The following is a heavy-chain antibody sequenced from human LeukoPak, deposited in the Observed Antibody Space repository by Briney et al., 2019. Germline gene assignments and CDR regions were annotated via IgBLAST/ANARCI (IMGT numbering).Heavy chain of an antibody. CDR1: GFTFSSYG. V-gene: IGHV3-30*03. CDR2: ISYDGSNK. CDR3: APAGGWAFDY. D-gene: IGHD6-19*01. Sequence: GGSLRLSCAASGFTFSSYGMHWVRQAPGKGLEWVAVISYDGSNKYYADSVKGRFTISRDNSKNTLYLQMNSLRAEDTAVYYCAPAGGWAFDYWGQGTLVTVSS. J-gene: IGHJ4*02.